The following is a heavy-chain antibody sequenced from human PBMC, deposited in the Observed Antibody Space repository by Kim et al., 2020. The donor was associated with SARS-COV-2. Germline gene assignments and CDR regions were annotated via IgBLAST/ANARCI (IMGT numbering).Heavy chain of an antibody. CDR1: GFTFSSYA. D-gene: IGHD3-22*01. CDR3: AKDQGELGAYYYDSSGYRRGYYGMDV. CDR2: ISGSGGST. V-gene: IGHV3-23*01. Sequence: GGSLRLSCAASGFTFSSYAMSWVRQAPGKGLEWVSAISGSGGSTYYADSVKGRFTISRDNSKNTLYLQMNSLRAEDTAVYYCAKDQGELGAYYYDSSGYRRGYYGMDVWGQGTTVTVSS. J-gene: IGHJ6*02.